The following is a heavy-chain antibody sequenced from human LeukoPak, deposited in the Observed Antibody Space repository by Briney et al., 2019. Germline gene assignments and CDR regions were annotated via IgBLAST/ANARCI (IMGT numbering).Heavy chain of an antibody. V-gene: IGHV1-69*13. J-gene: IGHJ5*02. CDR1: GGTFSSYA. CDR3: AREEGDSSGYFANWFDL. D-gene: IGHD3-22*01. CDR2: IIPIFGTA. Sequence: GASVKVSCKASGGTFSSYAISWVRQAPGQGLEWMGGIIPIFGTANYAQKFQGRVTITADESTSTAYMELSSLRSEDTAVYYCAREEGDSSGYFANWFDLWGQGTLVTVSS.